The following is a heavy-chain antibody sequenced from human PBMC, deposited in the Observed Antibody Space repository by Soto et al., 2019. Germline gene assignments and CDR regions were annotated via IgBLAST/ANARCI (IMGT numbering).Heavy chain of an antibody. V-gene: IGHV3-48*03. CDR1: GFTFSTYE. D-gene: IGHD3-3*01. CDR2: TSSSGNII. CDR3: ARDHFECDLIYDY. J-gene: IGHJ4*02. Sequence: GGSLRLSCAASGFTFSTYEMNWVRQAPGKGLEWVSYTSSSGNIIYYADSVKGRFTISRDNAKNSLYLQMNSLSAEDTAVYYCARDHFECDLIYDYWGPGTPAPVYS.